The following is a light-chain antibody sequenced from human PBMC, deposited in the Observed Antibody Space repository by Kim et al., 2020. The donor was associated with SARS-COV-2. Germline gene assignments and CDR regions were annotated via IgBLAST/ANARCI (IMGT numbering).Light chain of an antibody. Sequence: SITISCTGTSSDVGSYTLVSWYQQHPGKAPKLMIYEVSKRPSGVSNRFSGSKSGNTASLTISGLQAEDEADYYCCSYAGSSTFHVVFGGGTQLTVL. CDR3: CSYAGSSTFHVV. V-gene: IGLV2-23*02. CDR1: SSDVGSYTL. CDR2: EVS. J-gene: IGLJ2*01.